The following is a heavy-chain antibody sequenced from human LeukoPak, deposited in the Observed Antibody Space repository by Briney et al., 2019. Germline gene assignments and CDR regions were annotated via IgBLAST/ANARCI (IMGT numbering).Heavy chain of an antibody. V-gene: IGHV3-48*02. J-gene: IGHJ4*02. CDR1: GFTFSSYS. Sequence: GGSLRLSCAASGFTFSSYSINWVRQAPGKGLGWVSYISSSSTIYYADSVKGRFTISRDNAKNSLYLQMNSLRDEDTAVYYCARDPRIAVAGPYWAFDYWGQGTLVTVSS. CDR2: ISSSSTI. D-gene: IGHD6-19*01. CDR3: ARDPRIAVAGPYWAFDY.